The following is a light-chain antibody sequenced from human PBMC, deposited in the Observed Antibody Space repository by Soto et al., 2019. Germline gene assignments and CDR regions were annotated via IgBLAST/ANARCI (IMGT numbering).Light chain of an antibody. CDR1: QGINSW. Sequence: DIQMTQSPSTLSASVGDRVTITCRASQGINSWLAWYQQKPGKAPKLFVYKASTLESGVPSRFSGSGSGTEFTLTISSLQPDDFATYYCQQYNSYPWTFGQGTKV. J-gene: IGKJ1*01. V-gene: IGKV1-5*03. CDR2: KAS. CDR3: QQYNSYPWT.